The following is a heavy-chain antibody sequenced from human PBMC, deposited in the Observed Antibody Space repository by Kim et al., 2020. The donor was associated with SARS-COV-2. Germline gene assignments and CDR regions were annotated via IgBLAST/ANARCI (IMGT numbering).Heavy chain of an antibody. CDR3: VREPAS. V-gene: IGHV3-11*01. CDR2: GSST. Sequence: GSSTEYDDSANGRFNISRDNAKKSLSLQMNRLTPEDTAVYYCVREPASWGQGTLVTVSS. J-gene: IGHJ5*02.